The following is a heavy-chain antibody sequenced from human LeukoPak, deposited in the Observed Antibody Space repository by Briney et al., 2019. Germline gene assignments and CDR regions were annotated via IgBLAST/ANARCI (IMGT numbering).Heavy chain of an antibody. CDR1: GYTFTSYY. CDR3: TRDGTHYYDSSGYSGCFDY. D-gene: IGHD3-22*01. J-gene: IGHJ4*02. V-gene: IGHV1-46*01. Sequence: ASVKVSCKASGYTFTSYYIHWVRQAPGQGLEWMGIINPSGGSTSYAQKFQGRVTMTRDTSTSTVYMELSSLRSEDTAVYYCTRDGTHYYDSSGYSGCFDYWGQGTLVTVSS. CDR2: INPSGGST.